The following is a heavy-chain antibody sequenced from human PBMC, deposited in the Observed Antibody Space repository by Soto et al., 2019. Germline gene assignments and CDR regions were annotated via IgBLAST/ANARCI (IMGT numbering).Heavy chain of an antibody. CDR1: GFTFITYG. CDR3: AKLRDFVVLPAGILDY. D-gene: IGHD2-8*01. Sequence: GGSLRLSCAVSGFTFITYGISWIRLSPGKGLEWVSVISGGGDTTYYTPSVKGRFTISRDDFRNTLYLQMNSLRTEDTAIYYCAKLRDFVVLPAGILDYWGPGTLVTVSS. J-gene: IGHJ4*02. CDR2: ISGGGDTT. V-gene: IGHV3-23*01.